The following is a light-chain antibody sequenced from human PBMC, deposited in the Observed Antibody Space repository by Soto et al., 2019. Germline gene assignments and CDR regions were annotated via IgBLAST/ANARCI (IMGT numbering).Light chain of an antibody. CDR2: GAS. Sequence: EIVLTQSPGTLSLSPGERATLSCRASQSVSSSYLAWYQQKPGQAPRHLIYGASSRATGIPGRFSGRGSGTDFTLTISRLEPEDFAVYYCQQYGRSPFTFGPGTKVDIK. CDR3: QQYGRSPFT. V-gene: IGKV3-20*01. CDR1: QSVSSSY. J-gene: IGKJ3*01.